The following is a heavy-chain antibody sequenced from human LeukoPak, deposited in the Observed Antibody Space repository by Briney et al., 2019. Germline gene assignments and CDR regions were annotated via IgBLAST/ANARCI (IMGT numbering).Heavy chain of an antibody. CDR1: GFSFSGTW. D-gene: IGHD3-22*01. V-gene: IGHV3-7*01. Sequence: GGSLRLSCAASGFSFSGTWMTWVRQAPGKGLECVANIKPDGSEKYYVDSVKGRFTTSRDNAKNSLYLQMNSLRAEDTAVYYCASDRDYYDSSGYLFDYWGQGTLVTVSS. CDR2: IKPDGSEK. J-gene: IGHJ4*02. CDR3: ASDRDYYDSSGYLFDY.